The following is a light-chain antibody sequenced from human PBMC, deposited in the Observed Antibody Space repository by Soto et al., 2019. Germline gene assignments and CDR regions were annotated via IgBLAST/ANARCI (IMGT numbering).Light chain of an antibody. J-gene: IGKJ2*01. V-gene: IGKV3-15*01. CDR2: VAS. CDR3: QQFNNWPHT. CDR1: QSVNQK. Sequence: EITLKKSPATLSVSPEERATLCCRARQSVNQKLGWYQQKPGQAPRPLIYVASYRATGIPARFSGSGSGTEYTLTISNLQAEDFAVYYCQQFNNWPHTFGQGTRLEIK.